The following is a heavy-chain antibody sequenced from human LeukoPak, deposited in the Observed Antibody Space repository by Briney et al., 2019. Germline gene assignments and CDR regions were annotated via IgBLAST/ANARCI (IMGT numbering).Heavy chain of an antibody. Sequence: ASVKVSCKASGYTFTNYGISWVRQAPGQGLEWMGWISAYNGNTNYAQKLQGRVSMTTDPSTSTAYMDLRSLRSDDTAVYYCARERDVAYYYGSGSQAADYWGQGTLVTVSS. V-gene: IGHV1-18*01. CDR2: ISAYNGNT. J-gene: IGHJ4*02. CDR1: GYTFTNYG. D-gene: IGHD3-10*01. CDR3: ARERDVAYYYGSGSQAADY.